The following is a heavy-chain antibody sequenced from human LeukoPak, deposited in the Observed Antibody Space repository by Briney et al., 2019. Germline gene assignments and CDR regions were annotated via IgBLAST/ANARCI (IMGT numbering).Heavy chain of an antibody. CDR1: GGSISSYY. CDR3: ARHGGSSTCFDY. D-gene: IGHD1-26*01. V-gene: IGHV4-59*08. J-gene: IGHJ4*02. Sequence: SETLSLTCTVSGGSISSYYWSWIRQPPGKGLEWIGYIYYSGSTNYNPSLKSRVTISVDTSKNQFSLKLSSVTAADTAVYYCARHGGSSTCFDYWGQGTPVTVSS. CDR2: IYYSGST.